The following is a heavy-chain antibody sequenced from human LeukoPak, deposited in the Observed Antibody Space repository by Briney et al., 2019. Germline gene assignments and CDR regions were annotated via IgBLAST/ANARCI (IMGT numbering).Heavy chain of an antibody. J-gene: IGHJ4*02. CDR1: GFTFSNYW. CDR3: ARLGTAVGALEDY. V-gene: IGHV3-7*01. CDR2: IKHDGSEK. Sequence: PGGSLRLSCAASGFTFSNYWMSWFRQPPEKGLEWVANIKHDGSEKYCVDSVEGRFTISRDNAKNSLHLQMNSLRAEDTAVYYCARLGTAVGALEDYWGQGTLVTVSS. D-gene: IGHD1-26*01.